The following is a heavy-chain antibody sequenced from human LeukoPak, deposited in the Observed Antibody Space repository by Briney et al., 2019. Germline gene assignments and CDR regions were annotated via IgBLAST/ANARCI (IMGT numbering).Heavy chain of an antibody. Sequence: GGSLRLSCAASGFTFSNAWMSWVRQAPGKGLEWVSFIYSDNTHYSDSVKGRFTISRDNSKNTLYLQMNSLRAEDTAVYYCASTGYYDSSGYSYWGQGTLVTVSS. CDR3: ASTGYYDSSGYSY. V-gene: IGHV3-53*01. J-gene: IGHJ4*02. D-gene: IGHD3-22*01. CDR1: GFTFSNAW. CDR2: IYSDNT.